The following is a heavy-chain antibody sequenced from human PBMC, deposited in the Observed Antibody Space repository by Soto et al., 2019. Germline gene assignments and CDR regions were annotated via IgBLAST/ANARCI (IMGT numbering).Heavy chain of an antibody. J-gene: IGHJ3*02. D-gene: IGHD6-19*01. V-gene: IGHV3-21*01. CDR1: GFTFSSYS. CDR2: ISSSSSYI. Sequence: GGSLRLSCAASGFTFSSYSMNWVRQAPGKGLEWVSSISSSSSYIYYADSVKGRFTISRDNAKNSLYPQMNSLRAEDTAVYYCARGTSGSGAFDIWGQGTMVTVSS. CDR3: ARGTSGSGAFDI.